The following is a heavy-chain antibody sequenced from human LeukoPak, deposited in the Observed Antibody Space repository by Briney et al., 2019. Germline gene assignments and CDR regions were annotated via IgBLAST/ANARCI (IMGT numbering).Heavy chain of an antibody. D-gene: IGHD3-3*01. J-gene: IGHJ6*03. CDR3: ARSREYDFWSGYYDYYYYMDV. Sequence: ASVKVSCKASGYTFTSYDINWVRQATGQGLEWMGWMNPNSGNTGYAQKFQGRVTITRNTSISTAYMELSSLRSEDTAVYYCARSREYDFWSGYYDYYYYMDVWGKGTTVTVSS. V-gene: IGHV1-8*03. CDR1: GYTFTSYD. CDR2: MNPNSGNT.